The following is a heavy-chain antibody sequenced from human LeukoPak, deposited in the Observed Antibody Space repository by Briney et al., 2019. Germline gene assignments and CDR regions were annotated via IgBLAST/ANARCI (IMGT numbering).Heavy chain of an antibody. CDR2: INWNGGST. D-gene: IGHD3-22*01. Sequence: SGGSLRLSCAACGFTFDDYGMSWVRQAPGKGLEWVSGINWNGGSTGYADSVKGRFTISRDNAKNSLYLQMNSLRAEDTALYYCARAVLRYYDSSGIDAFDIWGQGTMVTVSS. J-gene: IGHJ3*02. CDR1: GFTFDDYG. CDR3: ARAVLRYYDSSGIDAFDI. V-gene: IGHV3-20*04.